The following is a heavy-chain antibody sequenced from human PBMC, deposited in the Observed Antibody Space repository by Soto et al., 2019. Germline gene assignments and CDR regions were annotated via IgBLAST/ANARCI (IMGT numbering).Heavy chain of an antibody. CDR2: ISGSGGST. CDR1: GFTFSSYA. J-gene: IGHJ4*02. Sequence: EVQLLESGGGLVQPGGSLRLSCAASGFTFSSYAMSWVRQAPGKGLEWVSAISGSGGSTYYADSVKGRFTISRDNSKNTLYVRMKSLRAEDKAVYYCEKGPIRGGRSGWCYFDYGGQGTLDTVSS. CDR3: EKGPIRGGRSGWCYFDY. D-gene: IGHD6-19*01. V-gene: IGHV3-23*01.